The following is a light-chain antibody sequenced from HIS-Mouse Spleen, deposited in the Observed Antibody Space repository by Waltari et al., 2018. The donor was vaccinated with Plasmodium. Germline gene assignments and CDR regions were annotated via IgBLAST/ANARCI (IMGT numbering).Light chain of an antibody. CDR1: QVISSA. V-gene: IGKV1-13*02. CDR2: DAS. Sequence: AIQLTQSPSSLSASVGDRVTLTCRASQVISSALAWYQQKPGKAPKLLIYDASSLESGVPSRFSGSGSGTDFTLTISSLQPEDFATYYCQQFNSYPQGTFGQGTRLEIK. CDR3: QQFNSYPQGT. J-gene: IGKJ5*01.